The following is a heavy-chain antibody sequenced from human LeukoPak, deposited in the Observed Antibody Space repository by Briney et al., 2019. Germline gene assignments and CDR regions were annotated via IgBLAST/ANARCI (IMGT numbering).Heavy chain of an antibody. CDR3: ARDFHYDILTGYYKYYYYYMDV. CDR2: ISAYNGNT. V-gene: IGHV1-18*01. D-gene: IGHD3-9*01. J-gene: IGHJ6*03. CDR1: GYTFTSYG. Sequence: ASVKVSCKASGYTFTSYGIGWVRQAPGQGLEWMGWISAYNGNTNYAQKLQGRVTMTTGTSTSTAYMELRSLRSDDTAVYYCARDFHYDILTGYYKYYYYYMDVWGKGTTVTVSS.